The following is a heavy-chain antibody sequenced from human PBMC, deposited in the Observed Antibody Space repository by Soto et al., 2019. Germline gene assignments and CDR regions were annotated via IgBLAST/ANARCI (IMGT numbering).Heavy chain of an antibody. Sequence: SETLSLTCTVSGGPISSYYWSWIRQPPGKGLEWIGYVYYSASTNYKPSLNYNPSLKSRVTISLDTSKNQYSLRLSSVTTADTATYYCAHSPIVVVPAFDYWGQGTLVTVSS. CDR1: GGPISSYY. V-gene: IGHV4-59*01. D-gene: IGHD3-22*01. CDR2: VYYSASTNYKPSL. CDR3: AHSPIVVVPAFDY. J-gene: IGHJ4*02.